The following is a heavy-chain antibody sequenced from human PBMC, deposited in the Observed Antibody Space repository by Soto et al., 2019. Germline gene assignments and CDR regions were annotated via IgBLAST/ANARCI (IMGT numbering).Heavy chain of an antibody. CDR1: GFSFSSYG. Sequence: GGSLRLSCAASGFSFSSYGMHWVRQAPGKGLEWVAVISYDGSNKYYADSVKGRFTISRDNSKNTLYLQMNSLRAEDTAVYYCAKSLTPVYYYYGMDVWGQGTTVTVSS. CDR2: ISYDGSNK. V-gene: IGHV3-30*18. D-gene: IGHD2-2*01. CDR3: AKSLTPVYYYYGMDV. J-gene: IGHJ6*02.